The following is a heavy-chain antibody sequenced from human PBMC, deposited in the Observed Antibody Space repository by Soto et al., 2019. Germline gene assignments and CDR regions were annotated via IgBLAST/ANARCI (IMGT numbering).Heavy chain of an antibody. Sequence: EVQVSESGGGLVQPGGSLRLSCATSGLTFSHYPMNWVRQAPGKGREWVSGISAGGDRTYYADSVKGRFTIFRDNSKNSVSLQMNSLRVEDTAVYYCARRVWGQGTLVTVSS. CDR3: ARRV. CDR1: GLTFSHYP. J-gene: IGHJ4*02. CDR2: ISAGGDRT. V-gene: IGHV3-23*01.